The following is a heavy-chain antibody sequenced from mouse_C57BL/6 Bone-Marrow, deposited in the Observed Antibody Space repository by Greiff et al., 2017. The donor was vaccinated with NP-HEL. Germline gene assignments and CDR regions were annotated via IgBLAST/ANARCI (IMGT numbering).Heavy chain of an antibody. V-gene: IGHV2-2*01. CDR1: GFSLTSYG. J-gene: IGHJ2*01. Sequence: QVQLQQSGPGLVQPSQSLSITCTVSGFSLTSYGVHWVRQSPGKGLEWLGVIWRGGSTDYNAAFISRLSISKDNSKSQVFFKMNSLQADDTAIYYCGMITYFDYWGQGTTLTVSS. CDR3: GMITYFDY. CDR2: IWRGGST. D-gene: IGHD2-4*01.